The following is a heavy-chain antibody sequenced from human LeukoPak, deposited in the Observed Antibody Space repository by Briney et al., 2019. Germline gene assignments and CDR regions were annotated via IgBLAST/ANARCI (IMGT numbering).Heavy chain of an antibody. Sequence: QPGGSLRLSCAASGFTFSDYWMHWVRQVPGKGLGGVSRIKGDGRETNYADPVKGRFTTSRDNAKNTLFLQMNSLRVEDTAVYYCVRGQIGVSVIVHWGQGTLVTVSS. CDR1: GFTFSDYW. CDR3: VRGQIGVSVIVH. D-gene: IGHD3-22*01. J-gene: IGHJ5*02. CDR2: IKGDGRET. V-gene: IGHV3-74*01.